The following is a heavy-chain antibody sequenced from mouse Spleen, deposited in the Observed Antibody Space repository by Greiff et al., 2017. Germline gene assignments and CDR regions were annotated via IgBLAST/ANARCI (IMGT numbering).Heavy chain of an antibody. Sequence: EVQGVESGGGLVQSGRSLRLSCATSGFTFSDFYMEWVRQAPGKGLEWIAASRNKANDYTTEYSASVKGRFIVSRDTSQSILYLQMNALRAEDTAIYYCARDARGWFDYWGQGTTLTVSS. J-gene: IGHJ2*01. V-gene: IGHV7-1*01. CDR2: SRNKANDYTT. CDR1: GFTFSDFY. D-gene: IGHD2-3*01. CDR3: ARDARGWFDY.